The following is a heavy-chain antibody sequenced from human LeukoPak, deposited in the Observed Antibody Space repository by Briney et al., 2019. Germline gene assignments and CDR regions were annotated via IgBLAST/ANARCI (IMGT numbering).Heavy chain of an antibody. CDR1: GFTFSSYE. Sequence: GGSLRLSCAVSGFTFSSYEMNWVRQASGKGLEWVSYISNSGSTIYYADSVKGRFTISRDNAKNSLDLQMNSLRAEDTAVYYCARGGVTTEVWYYFDYWGQGTLVTVSS. D-gene: IGHD4-23*01. V-gene: IGHV3-48*03. CDR3: ARGGVTTEVWYYFDY. CDR2: ISNSGSTI. J-gene: IGHJ4*02.